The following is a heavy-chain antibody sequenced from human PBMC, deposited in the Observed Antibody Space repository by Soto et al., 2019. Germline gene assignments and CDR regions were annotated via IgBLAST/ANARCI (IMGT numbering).Heavy chain of an antibody. CDR1: GYTFTSYG. V-gene: IGHV1-18*01. J-gene: IGHJ5*02. D-gene: IGHD3-22*01. Sequence: QVQLVQSGAEVKKPGASVKVSCKASGYTFTSYGISWVRQAPGQGLEWMGWISAYNGNTNYAQKLQGRVTMTTDTSTSTAYMELRSLRSDDTAVYYCARDRYYDSSGYYYFWFDPWGQGTLVTVSS. CDR2: ISAYNGNT. CDR3: ARDRYYDSSGYYYFWFDP.